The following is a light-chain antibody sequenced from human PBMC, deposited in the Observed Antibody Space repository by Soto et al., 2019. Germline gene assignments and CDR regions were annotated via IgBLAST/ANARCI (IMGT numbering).Light chain of an antibody. J-gene: IGLJ1*01. V-gene: IGLV2-14*03. CDR2: GVS. Sequence: QSALTQPASLFGSPGQSITISCTGTSSDIGGYNYVSWYQKHPGEAPKLVIYGVSNRPSGVSNRFSGSKFDNTASLTISGLQADDEADYYCSSYTLTSAPVFGAGTKLTVL. CDR3: SSYTLTSAPV. CDR1: SSDIGGYNY.